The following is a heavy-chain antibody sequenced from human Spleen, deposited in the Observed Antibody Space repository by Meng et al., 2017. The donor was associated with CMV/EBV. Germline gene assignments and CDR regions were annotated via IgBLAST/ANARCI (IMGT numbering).Heavy chain of an antibody. J-gene: IGHJ5*02. CDR3: ARGRLYDFWSEGWFDP. V-gene: IGHV1-2*02. CDR2: INPNSGGT. Sequence: SGYTFTGYYMHWVRQAPGQGLEWMGWINPNSGGTNDAQKFQGRVTMTRDTSISTAYMELSRLRSDDTAVYYCARGRLYDFWSEGWFDPWGQGTLVTVSS. CDR1: GYTFTGYY. D-gene: IGHD3-3*01.